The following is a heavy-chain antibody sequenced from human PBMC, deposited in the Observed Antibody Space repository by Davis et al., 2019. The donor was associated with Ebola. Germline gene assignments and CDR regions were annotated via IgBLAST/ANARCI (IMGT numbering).Heavy chain of an antibody. J-gene: IGHJ1*01. D-gene: IGHD6-13*01. CDR3: ARLQGIAATGTPYFQH. CDR1: GFTFSTYA. CDR2: ISSGGGTT. Sequence: PGGSLRLSCAASGFTFSTYAMSWLRQAPGKGLEWLSGISSGGGTTNYADSVKGRFTISRDSSKNTLYLQMNGLRAEDTAVYFCARLQGIAATGTPYFQHWGQGTLVTVSS. V-gene: IGHV3-23*01.